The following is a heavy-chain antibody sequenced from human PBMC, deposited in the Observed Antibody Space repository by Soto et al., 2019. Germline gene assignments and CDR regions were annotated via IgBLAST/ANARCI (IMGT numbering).Heavy chain of an antibody. D-gene: IGHD6-13*01. CDR1: GYTFNNYH. Sequence: QVQLVQSGAEVKKPGASVKVSCKASGYTFNNYHIHWVRQATGQGLEWMGWMNPNSGDTGYAQKFQGRVTMTRDTSITAAYMDLSGLRSEDTAVYYWARGGGGRWYSGDYWGQGTLVTVSS. J-gene: IGHJ4*02. CDR2: MNPNSGDT. CDR3: ARGGGGRWYSGDY. V-gene: IGHV1-8*01.